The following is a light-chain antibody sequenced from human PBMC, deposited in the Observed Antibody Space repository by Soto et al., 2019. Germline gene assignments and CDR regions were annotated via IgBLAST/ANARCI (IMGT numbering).Light chain of an antibody. Sequence: QAVVTQEPSLTVSPGGTVTLTCASSTGPVTSDFYPSWFQQKPGQPPRALIYGASNKQSWTPARFSGSLLGGKAALTLSGVQPEDEAVYYCLMYYGGGWVFGGGTKLTVL. CDR1: TGPVTSDFY. V-gene: IGLV7-43*01. CDR3: LMYYGGGWV. J-gene: IGLJ3*02. CDR2: GAS.